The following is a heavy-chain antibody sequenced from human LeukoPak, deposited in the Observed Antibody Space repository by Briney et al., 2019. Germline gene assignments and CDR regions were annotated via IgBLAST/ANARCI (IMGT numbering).Heavy chain of an antibody. J-gene: IGHJ4*02. V-gene: IGHV4-59*01. D-gene: IGHD6-13*01. Sequence: SGPTLVKPSETLSLTCTVSGGSISSYYWIWIRQPPGKGLEWIGYIYYSGSTNYNPSLKSRVTISVDTSKNQFSLKLSSVTAADTAVYYCARLQTYSSSRHFDYWGQGTLVTVSS. CDR1: GGSISSYY. CDR2: IYYSGST. CDR3: ARLQTYSSSRHFDY.